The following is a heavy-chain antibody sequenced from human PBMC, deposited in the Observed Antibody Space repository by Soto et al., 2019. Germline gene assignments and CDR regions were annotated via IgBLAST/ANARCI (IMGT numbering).Heavy chain of an antibody. CDR2: ISGSGGST. J-gene: IGHJ4*02. Sequence: VRSLGLSCAASGFTFSSYAMSLVRQAPGKGLEWVSAISGSGGSTYYADSVKGRFTISRDNSKNTLYLQMNSLRAEDTAVYYCAKGALGFDYWGQGTLVTVSS. CDR3: AKGALGFDY. CDR1: GFTFSSYA. V-gene: IGHV3-23*01. D-gene: IGHD7-27*01.